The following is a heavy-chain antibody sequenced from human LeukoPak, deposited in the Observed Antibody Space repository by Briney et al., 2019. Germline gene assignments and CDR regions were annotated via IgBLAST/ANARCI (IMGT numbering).Heavy chain of an antibody. CDR3: VKDRYCSSTSCYAEFDY. V-gene: IGHV3-64D*06. D-gene: IGHD2-2*01. CDR1: GFTFSSYA. J-gene: IGHJ4*02. Sequence: GGSLRLSCSASGFTFSSYAMHWVRQAPGKGLEYVSAISSNGGSTYYADSVKGRFTISRDNSKNTLYLQMSSLRAEDTAVHYCVKDRYCSSTSCYAEFDYWGQGTLVTVSS. CDR2: ISSNGGST.